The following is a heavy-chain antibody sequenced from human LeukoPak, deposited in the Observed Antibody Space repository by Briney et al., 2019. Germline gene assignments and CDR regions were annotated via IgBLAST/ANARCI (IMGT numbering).Heavy chain of an antibody. V-gene: IGHV1-69*05. CDR3: ARGYNISPRNAFDI. D-gene: IGHD1-14*01. CDR2: IIPIFGTA. Sequence: SVTVSCKASGGTFSSHAISWVRQAPGQGLEWMGGIIPIFGTANYAQKFQGRVTMTRDVSTSTVYMELSSLRSDDTAVYYCARGYNISPRNAFDIWGQGTMVTVSS. J-gene: IGHJ3*02. CDR1: GGTFSSHA.